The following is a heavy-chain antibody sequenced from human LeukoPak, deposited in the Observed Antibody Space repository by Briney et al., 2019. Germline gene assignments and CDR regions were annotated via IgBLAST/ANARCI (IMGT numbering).Heavy chain of an antibody. Sequence: PGGSLRLSCAASGFTFDDYAMHWVRQAPGKGLEWVSGISWNSGSIGYADSVKGRFTISRDNAKNSLNLQMNSLRAEDTALYYCAKPFRNYYDSSGYYSFLMVFDIWGQGTMVTVSS. CDR3: AKPFRNYYDSSGYYSFLMVFDI. D-gene: IGHD3-22*01. V-gene: IGHV3-9*01. CDR1: GFTFDDYA. J-gene: IGHJ3*02. CDR2: ISWNSGSI.